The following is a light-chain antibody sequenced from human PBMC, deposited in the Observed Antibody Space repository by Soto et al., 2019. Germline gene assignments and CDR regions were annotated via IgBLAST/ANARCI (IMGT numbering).Light chain of an antibody. Sequence: QSVLTQPPSVSGDPGERVTISCTGSSSNIGAGYDVHWYQQLPGTAPKLLIYGNSNRPSGVPDRFSGSKSGTSASLAITGLQAEDDADYDCQSYDSSLSHVVFGGGTKLTVL. CDR3: QSYDSSLSHVV. CDR1: SSNIGAGYD. J-gene: IGLJ2*01. CDR2: GNS. V-gene: IGLV1-40*01.